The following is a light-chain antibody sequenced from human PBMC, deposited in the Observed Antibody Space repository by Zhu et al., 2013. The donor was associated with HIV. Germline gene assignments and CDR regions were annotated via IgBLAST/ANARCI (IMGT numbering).Light chain of an antibody. Sequence: DIQMTQSPSTVSASIGDRVTITCRASQSVSTWLAWYQHKPGKAPKLLISKASSLESGVPSRFSGRGSGTEFTLTINRLQPDDFGTYYCQQYYTSWTFGQGTKVEIK. CDR1: QSVSTW. CDR3: QQYYTSWT. J-gene: IGKJ1*01. CDR2: KAS. V-gene: IGKV1-5*03.